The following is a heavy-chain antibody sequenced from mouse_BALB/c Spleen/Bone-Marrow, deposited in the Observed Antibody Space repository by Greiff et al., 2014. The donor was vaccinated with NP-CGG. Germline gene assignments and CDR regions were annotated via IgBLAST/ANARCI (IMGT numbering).Heavy chain of an antibody. J-gene: IGHJ2*01. V-gene: IGHV14-3*02. Sequence: LRPEQGLEWIGRLDPAIGNTTSDPNFQGKATITADTSSNTAYLQLNSLTSEDTAVYYCARYYYGSSYFDYWGQGTTLTVSA. CDR2: LDPAIGNT. CDR3: ARYYYGSSYFDY. D-gene: IGHD1-1*01.